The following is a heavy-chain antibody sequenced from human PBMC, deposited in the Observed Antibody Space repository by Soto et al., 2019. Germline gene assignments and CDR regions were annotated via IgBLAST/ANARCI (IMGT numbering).Heavy chain of an antibody. Sequence: EVQLVESGGGLVRPGGSLRLSCAASGFTFSNAWMSWVRQAPGKGLEWVGRIKNKTDGGTTYYAAPVKGRFTISRDDSKNTLYLQMNSLKTEDTAVYYCTTTPYGDYGIWSGDYWGQGTLVTVSS. J-gene: IGHJ4*02. V-gene: IGHV3-15*01. D-gene: IGHD4-17*01. CDR3: TTTPYGDYGIWSGDY. CDR1: GFTFSNAW. CDR2: IKNKTDGGTT.